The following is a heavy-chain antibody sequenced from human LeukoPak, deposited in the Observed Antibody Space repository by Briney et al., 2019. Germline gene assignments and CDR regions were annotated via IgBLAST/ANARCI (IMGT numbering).Heavy chain of an antibody. CDR2: TYYRSKWYN. CDR1: GDSVSSNSVT. J-gene: IGHJ4*02. Sequence: SQTLSLTCAISGDSVSSNSVTWNWIRQAPSRGLEWLGRTYYRSKWYNDYAGSVKSRVTINPDTSKNQFSLQLNSVSPEDTAVYYCAGVSVACSFEYWGQGTLVTVSS. CDR3: AGVSVACSFEY. D-gene: IGHD2-15*01. V-gene: IGHV6-1*01.